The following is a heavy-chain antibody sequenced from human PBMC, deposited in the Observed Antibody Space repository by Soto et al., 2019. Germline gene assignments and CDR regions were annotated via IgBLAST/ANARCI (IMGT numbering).Heavy chain of an antibody. Sequence: QVQLQESGPGLVKPSETLSLSCSVSGGSISSYYWSWIRQPPGKGLEWIAYIYYSGSTSYNPSLKRRVSISLATSKNQFSLKLSSVTAADTAVYYCARTYDGSGPNSGGYGFDIWGQGTMVTVSS. D-gene: IGHD3-22*01. CDR3: ARTYDGSGPNSGGYGFDI. CDR1: GGSISSYY. CDR2: IYYSGST. J-gene: IGHJ3*02. V-gene: IGHV4-59*01.